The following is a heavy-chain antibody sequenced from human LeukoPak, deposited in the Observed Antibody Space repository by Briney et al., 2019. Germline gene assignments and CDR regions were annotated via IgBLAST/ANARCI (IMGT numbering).Heavy chain of an antibody. CDR1: AFTFSCYA. CDR2: ISNSGGST. Sequence: GGSLRLSCAASAFTFSCYAMNWVRQAPGKGLEWVSGISNSGGSTYYADSVKGRFTISRDNSKNTLYLQMNSLRAEDTAVYYCAKETSSSFDYWGQGTLVTVPS. D-gene: IGHD6-6*01. J-gene: IGHJ4*02. CDR3: AKETSSSFDY. V-gene: IGHV3-23*01.